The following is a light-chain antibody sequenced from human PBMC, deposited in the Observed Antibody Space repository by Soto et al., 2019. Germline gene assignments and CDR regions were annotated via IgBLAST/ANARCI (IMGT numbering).Light chain of an antibody. CDR2: GVS. CDR1: QSVSSS. Sequence: EIVMTQSPATLSVSPGERATLSCRASQSVSSSLAWYQHRPGQAPRLLMYGVSTRATGVPARFSGSGSGTEFTLTISSLQSEDFAVYYCQQYSDWPRTFGLGTTVDLK. CDR3: QQYSDWPRT. V-gene: IGKV3-15*01. J-gene: IGKJ1*01.